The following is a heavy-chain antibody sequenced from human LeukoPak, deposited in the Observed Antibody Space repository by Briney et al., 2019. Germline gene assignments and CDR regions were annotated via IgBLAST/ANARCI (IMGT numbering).Heavy chain of an antibody. CDR1: GYTLTELS. J-gene: IGHJ4*02. V-gene: IGHV1-24*01. D-gene: IGHD3-22*01. CDR2: FDPEDGET. Sequence: ASVKVSCKVSGYTLTELSMHWVRQAPGKGLEWMGGFDPEDGETIYAQKFQGRVTMTEDTSTDTAYMELSSLRSEDTAVYYCALTLNYYDSSGYLDYWGQGTLVTVSS. CDR3: ALTLNYYDSSGYLDY.